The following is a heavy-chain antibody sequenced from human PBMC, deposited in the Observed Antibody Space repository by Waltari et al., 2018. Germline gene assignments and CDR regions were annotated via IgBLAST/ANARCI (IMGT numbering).Heavy chain of an antibody. D-gene: IGHD4-17*01. J-gene: IGHJ4*02. CDR3: ASLEMTTVTTPFFDY. V-gene: IGHV4-38-2*01. CDR2: IYHSGST. CDR1: GYSISSGYY. Sequence: QVQLQESGPGLVKPSETLSLTCAVSGYSISSGYYWGWIRPPPGKGLEWIGSIYHSGSTYYNPSLKSRVTISVDTSKNQFSLKLSSVTAADTAVYYCASLEMTTVTTPFFDYWGQGTLVTVSS.